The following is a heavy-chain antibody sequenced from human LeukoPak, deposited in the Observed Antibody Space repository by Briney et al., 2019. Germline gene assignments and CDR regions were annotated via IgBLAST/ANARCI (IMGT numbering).Heavy chain of an antibody. V-gene: IGHV4-30-4*08. CDR2: IYYSGST. J-gene: IGHJ4*02. D-gene: IGHD6-19*01. CDR3: ARTLHGSGWCPFDY. Sequence: SETLSLTCTVSGGSISSGDYYWSWIRQPPGKGLEWIGYIYYSGSTYYNPSLKSRVTISVDTSKNQFSLKLSSVTAADTAVYFCARTLHGSGWCPFDYWGQGSLVTVSS. CDR1: GGSISSGDYY.